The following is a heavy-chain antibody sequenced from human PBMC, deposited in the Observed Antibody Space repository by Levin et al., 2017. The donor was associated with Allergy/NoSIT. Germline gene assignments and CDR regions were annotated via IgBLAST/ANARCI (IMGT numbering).Heavy chain of an antibody. CDR3: AKDFGSGNWFDP. Sequence: PGGSLRLSCAASGFTFSSYGMHWVRQAPGKGLEWVAVISYDGSNKYYADSVKGRFTISRDNSKNTLYLQMNSLRAEDTAVYYCAKDFGSGNWFDPWGQGTLVTVSS. CDR2: ISYDGSNK. J-gene: IGHJ5*02. V-gene: IGHV3-30*18. D-gene: IGHD3-10*01. CDR1: GFTFSSYG.